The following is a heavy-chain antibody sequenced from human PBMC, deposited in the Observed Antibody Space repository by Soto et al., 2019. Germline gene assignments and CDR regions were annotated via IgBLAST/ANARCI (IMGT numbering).Heavy chain of an antibody. CDR2: MSPKTANT. CDR1: GYTFTSYD. J-gene: IGHJ5*01. CDR3: TGGPPNWGFDS. V-gene: IGHV1-8*01. Sequence: ASVKVSCKASGYTFTSYDINWVRQTAGQGLEWMGWMSPKTANTGYAQKFQGRVTMTRSTSISAAYMELSSLTSEDTAVYYCTGGPPNWGFDSWGQGTPVTVSS. D-gene: IGHD7-27*01.